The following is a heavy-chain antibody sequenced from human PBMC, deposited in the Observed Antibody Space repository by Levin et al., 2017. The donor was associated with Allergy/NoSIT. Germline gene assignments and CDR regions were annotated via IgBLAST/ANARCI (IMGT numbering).Heavy chain of an antibody. J-gene: IGHJ3*01. CDR1: GYNFATYW. Sequence: KVSCKGSGYNFATYWIAWVRQMPGKGLEWMGIIYPGDSDTRYSPSFEGQVTISADKSISTAYLQWNSLRASDSAMYYCARQQWLGAFDVWGQGTMITVSS. CDR2: IYPGDSDT. V-gene: IGHV5-51*01. CDR3: ARQQWLGAFDV. D-gene: IGHD6-19*01.